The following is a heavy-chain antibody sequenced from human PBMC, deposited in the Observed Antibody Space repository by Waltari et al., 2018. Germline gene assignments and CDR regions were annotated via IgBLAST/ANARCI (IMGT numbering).Heavy chain of an antibody. Sequence: EVLLVESGGGVGQPGGSLRLSCAASGFSFSTYVMHWVRQAPGKGLVWVSRISHDGSTTTYGDSVKGRFTVSRDNAKNTLYLQMNSLRAEDTAVYYCTRDRDWVLFDYWGQGTLVTVSS. V-gene: IGHV3-74*01. CDR1: GFSFSTYV. D-gene: IGHD2-21*02. J-gene: IGHJ4*02. CDR2: ISHDGSTT. CDR3: TRDRDWVLFDY.